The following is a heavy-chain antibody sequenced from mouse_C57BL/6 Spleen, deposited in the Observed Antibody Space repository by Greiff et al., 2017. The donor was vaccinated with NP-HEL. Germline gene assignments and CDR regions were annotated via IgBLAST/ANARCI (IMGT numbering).Heavy chain of an antibody. CDR1: GFSLTSYG. D-gene: IGHD1-1*01. CDR3: ARQDYGSSYAWFAY. CDR2: IWSDGST. V-gene: IGHV2-6-1*01. Sequence: VQRVESGPGLVAPSQSLSITCTVSGFSLTSYGVHWVRQPPGKGLEWLGVIWSDGSTTYNSALKSRLSISKNNPKSQVFLKMNSLQTDDTAMYYCARQDYGSSYAWFAYWGQGTLVTVSA. J-gene: IGHJ3*01.